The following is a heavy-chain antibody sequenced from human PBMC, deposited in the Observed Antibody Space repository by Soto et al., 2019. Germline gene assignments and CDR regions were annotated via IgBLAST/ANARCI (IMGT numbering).Heavy chain of an antibody. CDR2: IYPGDSDT. V-gene: IGHV5-51*01. J-gene: IGHJ4*02. D-gene: IGHD2-15*01. CDR1: GYSFTSYW. Sequence: RGESLKISCKGSGYSFTSYWIGWVRQMPGKGLEWMGIIYPGDSDTRYSPSFQGQVTISADKSISTAYLQWSSLKASDTAMYYCALRYCSGGSCRYFDYWGQGTLVTVSS. CDR3: ALRYCSGGSCRYFDY.